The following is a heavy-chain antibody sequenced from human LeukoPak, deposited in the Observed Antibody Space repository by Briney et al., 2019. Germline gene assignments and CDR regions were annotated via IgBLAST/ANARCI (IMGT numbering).Heavy chain of an antibody. CDR3: ATELPGGKGYFDY. V-gene: IGHV3-23*01. CDR1: GFTFSSYG. D-gene: IGHD1-7*01. Sequence: GGSLRLSCAASGFTFSSYGMSWVRQAPGKGLEWVSAISGSGGSTYYADSVKGRFSISRDNSKNTLYLQMNSLRAEDTAVYYCATELPGGKGYFDYWGQGTLVTVSS. CDR2: ISGSGGST. J-gene: IGHJ4*02.